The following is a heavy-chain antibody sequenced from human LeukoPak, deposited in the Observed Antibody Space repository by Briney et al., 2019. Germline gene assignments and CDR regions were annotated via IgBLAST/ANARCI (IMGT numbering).Heavy chain of an antibody. D-gene: IGHD2-21*02. CDR3: ARAQTYGDSRLLLDY. CDR2: IYWNGGST. CDR1: GFTFGNYG. J-gene: IGHJ4*02. Sequence: PGGSLRLSCAASGFTFGNYGMSWVRQAPGKGREGFSGIYWNGGSTGYADSVEGRFTISRDNAKNSQYLQMNSLRVEDTALYYCARAQTYGDSRLLLDYWGQGTLVTVSS. V-gene: IGHV3-20*04.